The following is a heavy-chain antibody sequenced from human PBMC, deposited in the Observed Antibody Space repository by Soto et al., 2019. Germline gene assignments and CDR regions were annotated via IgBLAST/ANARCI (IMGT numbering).Heavy chain of an antibody. Sequence: SETLSLTCAVHRGSFNAYSWTWIRQPPGKGLEWIGEIDHSGSTTYNPSLRSRIIMSVDTSKNQFSLNVSSMTAADTAVYYCARGLRYYGMDVWGQGTTVSVSP. CDR3: ARGLRYYGMDV. CDR1: RGSFNAYS. J-gene: IGHJ6*01. CDR2: IDHSGST. V-gene: IGHV4-34*01.